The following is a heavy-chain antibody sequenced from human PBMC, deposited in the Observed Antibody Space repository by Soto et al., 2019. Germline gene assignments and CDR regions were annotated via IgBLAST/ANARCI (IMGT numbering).Heavy chain of an antibody. V-gene: IGHV1-2*04. CDR2: INPQSDGT. Sequence: QVQLVQSGAEVKKPGASVTVSCKTSGYTFSSYYIHWMRQAPGQGLEWLGWINPQSDGTAYAPRFQGWVTMAANMSISTVCMERRRLKSDDAAIYYCARGNGRQNFDYWGQGTLVSVSS. J-gene: IGHJ4*02. D-gene: IGHD2-8*01. CDR1: GYTFSSYY. CDR3: ARGNGRQNFDY.